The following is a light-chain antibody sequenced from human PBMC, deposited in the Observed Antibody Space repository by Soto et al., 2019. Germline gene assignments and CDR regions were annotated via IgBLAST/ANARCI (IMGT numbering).Light chain of an antibody. CDR3: QQYQCYART. J-gene: IGKJ1*01. CDR1: QSVNSN. Sequence: MPKTPITLSVSPGEKATLSCRASQSVNSNLAWYQQKPGQAPRLLFYDASTRATGIPARFSGSGSGTEFTLTISSLKPDDFATYYCQQYQCYARTCGQSTRWIS. V-gene: IGKV3-15*01. CDR2: DAS.